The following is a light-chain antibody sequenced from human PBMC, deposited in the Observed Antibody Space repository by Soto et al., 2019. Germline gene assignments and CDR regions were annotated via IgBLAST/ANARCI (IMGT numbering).Light chain of an antibody. CDR1: SSNIGAGYD. Sequence: QSVLTQPPSVSGAPGQRVTISCTGGSSNIGAGYDVHWYQQLPETAPKLLIYGNNIRPSGVPDRFSGSKSGTSASLAITGFLAGEESDYDCHSYDRSLSGSVFGGGTK. CDR3: HSYDRSLSGSV. J-gene: IGLJ3*02. CDR2: GNN. V-gene: IGLV1-40*01.